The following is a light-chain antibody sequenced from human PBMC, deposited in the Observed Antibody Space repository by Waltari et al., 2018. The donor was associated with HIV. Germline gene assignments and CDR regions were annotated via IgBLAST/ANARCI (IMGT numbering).Light chain of an antibody. V-gene: IGLV2-14*03. J-gene: IGLJ1*01. CDR2: DVS. Sequence: QSALTQPASVSGSPGQSITISCTGTSNDIGSSNYVSWHQQHPGEAPKLIIHDVSDRPSGISNRFSGSKSGNTASLPISGLQTEDEADYYCSSYTSSITYVFGSGTRVTVL. CDR3: SSYTSSITYV. CDR1: SNDIGSSNY.